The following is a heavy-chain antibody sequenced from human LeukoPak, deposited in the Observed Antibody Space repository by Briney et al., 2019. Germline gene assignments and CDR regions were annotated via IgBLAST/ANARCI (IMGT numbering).Heavy chain of an antibody. CDR1: GGSISSYY. V-gene: IGHV4-4*07. D-gene: IGHD5-12*01. CDR3: AREYSHSYYYYYYMDV. Sequence: SETLSLTCTVSGGSISSYYWGWIRQPAGKGLEWIGRIYTSGSTNYNPSLKSRVTMSVDTSKNQFSLKLSSVTAADTAVYYCAREYSHSYYYYYYMDVWGKGTTVTISS. J-gene: IGHJ6*03. CDR2: IYTSGST.